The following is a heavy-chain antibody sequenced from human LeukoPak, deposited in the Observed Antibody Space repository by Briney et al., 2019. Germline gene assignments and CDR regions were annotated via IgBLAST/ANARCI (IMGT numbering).Heavy chain of an antibody. Sequence: ASVKVSCKASGYTFTSYAMHWVRQAPGQRLEWMGWINAGNGNTKYSQKFQGRVTITRDTSASTAYMELSSLRSEDTAVYYCARDRPSGLNDAFDIWGQGTMVTVSS. V-gene: IGHV1-3*01. CDR2: INAGNGNT. CDR3: ARDRPSGLNDAFDI. J-gene: IGHJ3*02. CDR1: GYTFTSYA. D-gene: IGHD6-25*01.